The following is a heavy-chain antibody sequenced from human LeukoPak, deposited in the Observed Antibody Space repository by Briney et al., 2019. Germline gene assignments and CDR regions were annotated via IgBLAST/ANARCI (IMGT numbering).Heavy chain of an antibody. Sequence: GGSLRLSCAASGFTLSSYGMNWVRQAPGKGLEWVAVISYDGSNKYYADSVKGRFTISRDNSKNTLYLQMNSLRAEDTAVYYCAKVRSRGAYVAYLNCFVYWGRGTLVSVSS. CDR2: ISYDGSNK. V-gene: IGHV3-30*18. CDR3: AKVRSRGAYVAYLNCFVY. CDR1: GFTLSSYG. J-gene: IGHJ4*02. D-gene: IGHD3-16*01.